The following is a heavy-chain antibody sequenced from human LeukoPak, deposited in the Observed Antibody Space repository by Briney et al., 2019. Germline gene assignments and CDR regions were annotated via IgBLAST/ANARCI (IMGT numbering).Heavy chain of an antibody. CDR1: GGSISSSSYY. V-gene: IGHV4-39*07. D-gene: IGHD1-26*01. CDR3: ARVGTNSGSQKVFDY. Sequence: ASETLSLTCTVSGGSISSSSYYWGWIRQPPGKGLEWIGSIYYSGSTYYNPSLKSRVTISVDTSKNQFSLKLSSVTAADTAVYYCARVGTNSGSQKVFDYWGQGTLVTVSS. J-gene: IGHJ4*02. CDR2: IYYSGST.